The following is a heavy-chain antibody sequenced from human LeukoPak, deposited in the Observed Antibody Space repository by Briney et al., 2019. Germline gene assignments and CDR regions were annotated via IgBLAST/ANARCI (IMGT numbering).Heavy chain of an antibody. CDR2: INTYNYNT. CDR3: ARVGLRYFDWLLSWFDP. D-gene: IGHD3-9*01. V-gene: IGHV1-18*04. J-gene: IGHJ5*02. Sequence: ASVQVSCKASGYTFTNYGISWVRQAPGQGLEWMGWINTYNYNTNYAQKLQGRVAMTTDTSSSTAYMELRSLRSDDTAVYYCARVGLRYFDWLLSWFDPWGQGTLVTVSS. CDR1: GYTFTNYG.